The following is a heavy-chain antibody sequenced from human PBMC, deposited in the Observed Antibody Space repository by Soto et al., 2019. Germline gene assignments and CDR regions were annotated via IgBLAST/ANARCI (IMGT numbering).Heavy chain of an antibody. CDR1: GFTFSSYA. V-gene: IGHV3-30-3*01. CDR2: ISYDGSNK. J-gene: IGHJ4*02. D-gene: IGHD3-22*01. CDR3: ARKYSSGFDY. Sequence: QVQLVESGGGVVKPGRSLRLSCAASGFTFSSYAMHWVRQAPGKGLEWVAVISYDGSNKYYADSVKSRFTISRDNSKNTLYLKMNSMRAEDRAVYYCARKYSSGFDYWGQGTLVTVSS.